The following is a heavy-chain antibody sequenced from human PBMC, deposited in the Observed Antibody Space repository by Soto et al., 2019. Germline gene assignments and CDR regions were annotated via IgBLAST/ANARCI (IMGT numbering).Heavy chain of an antibody. Sequence: LKISCKGSGYSFTSYWIGWVRQMPGKGLEWMGIIYPGDSDTRYSPSFQGQVTISADKSISTAYLQWSSLKASDTAMYYCARQTYYDFWSGYYTALTDNWFDPWGQGTLVTVSS. CDR3: ARQTYYDFWSGYYTALTDNWFDP. CDR1: GYSFTSYW. D-gene: IGHD3-3*01. CDR2: IYPGDSDT. J-gene: IGHJ5*02. V-gene: IGHV5-51*01.